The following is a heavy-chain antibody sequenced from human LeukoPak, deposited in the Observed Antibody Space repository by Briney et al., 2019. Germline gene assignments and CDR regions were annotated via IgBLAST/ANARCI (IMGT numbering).Heavy chain of an antibody. CDR1: GFTFSSYG. CDR2: ISYDGSNK. J-gene: IGHJ4*02. D-gene: IGHD6-19*01. CDR3: AKGIAVAGTLLTAPDC. V-gene: IGHV3-30*18. Sequence: PGGSLRLSCAASGFTFSSYGMHWVRQAPGKGLEWVAVISYDGSNKYYADSVKGRFTISRDNSKNTLYLQMNSLRAEDTAVYYCAKGIAVAGTLLTAPDCWGQGTLVTVSS.